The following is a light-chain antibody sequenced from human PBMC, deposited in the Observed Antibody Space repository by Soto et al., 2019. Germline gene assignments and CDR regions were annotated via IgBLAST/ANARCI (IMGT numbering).Light chain of an antibody. J-gene: IGKJ3*01. CDR2: EAS. CDR3: QQYDNFPFT. CDR1: QDIRNY. V-gene: IGKV1-33*01. Sequence: DIQMTQSPSSLSASVGDRVTITCQASQDIRNYLNWYQQKPGKAPNLLIYEASNLETGVPSRFSGSGSGTDFTFTISSLQPEDIATYYCQQYDNFPFTFGPGTKGIS.